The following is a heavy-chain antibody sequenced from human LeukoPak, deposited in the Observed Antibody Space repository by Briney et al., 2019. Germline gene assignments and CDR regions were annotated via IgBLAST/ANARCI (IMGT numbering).Heavy chain of an antibody. CDR2: INTDESDT. CDR1: GFTFSSYA. V-gene: IGHV3-74*03. J-gene: IGHJ4*02. CDR3: VRDRVETEWHYHPIIDY. D-gene: IGHD1-7*01. Sequence: PGGSLRLSCAASGFTFSSYAMSWVRQAPGKGLEWVSLINTDESDTTCADSAKGRFTISRDNAKNTLYLQMSSLRVEDTAVYYCVRDRVETEWHYHPIIDYWGQGTLVIVSS.